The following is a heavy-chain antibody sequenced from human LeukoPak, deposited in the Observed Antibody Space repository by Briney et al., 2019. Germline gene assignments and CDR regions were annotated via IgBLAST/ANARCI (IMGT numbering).Heavy chain of an antibody. J-gene: IGHJ6*02. Sequence: KPSETLSLTCAVYGGSFSGYYWSWIRQPPGKGLEWIGEINHSGSTNYNPSLKSRVTISVDTSKNQFSLKLSSVTAADTAVYYCARLGRIVVPAAIPNRYGMDVWGQGTTVTVSS. CDR3: ARLGRIVVPAAIPNRYGMDV. V-gene: IGHV4-34*01. CDR1: GGSFSGYY. D-gene: IGHD2-2*02. CDR2: INHSGST.